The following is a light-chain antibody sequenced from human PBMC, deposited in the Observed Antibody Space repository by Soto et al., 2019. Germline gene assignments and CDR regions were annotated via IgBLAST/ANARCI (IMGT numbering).Light chain of an antibody. V-gene: IGKV1-33*01. Sequence: DIQMTQSPSSLSASVGDRVTITCQASQDISNYLNWYQQKPGKAPKLLIYDASNLETGVPSRFSGSGSGTDFTFTISSLQPEDTATYNCQQYDNLPPWTFGQGTKVEIK. CDR2: DAS. CDR3: QQYDNLPPWT. CDR1: QDISNY. J-gene: IGKJ1*01.